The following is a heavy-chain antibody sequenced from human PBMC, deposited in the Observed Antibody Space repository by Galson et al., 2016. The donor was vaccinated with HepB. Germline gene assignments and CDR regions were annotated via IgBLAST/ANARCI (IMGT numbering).Heavy chain of an antibody. J-gene: IGHJ6*02. D-gene: IGHD3-3*01. V-gene: IGHV3-48*02. Sequence: SLRLSCAASGFTFSYYSMNWVRQAPGKGLEWVSYISSSSTTIYYADSVKGRFTISRDNAKNSLYLQTNSLRDEDTAVYYCARGENYDFWSDSYYYGMDVWGQGTTVTVSS. CDR2: ISSSSTTI. CDR1: GFTFSYYS. CDR3: ARGENYDFWSDSYYYGMDV.